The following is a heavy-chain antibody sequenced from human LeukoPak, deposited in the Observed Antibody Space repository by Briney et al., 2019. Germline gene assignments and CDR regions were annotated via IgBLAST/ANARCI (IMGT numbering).Heavy chain of an antibody. CDR1: GGSISSYY. J-gene: IGHJ3*02. D-gene: IGHD5/OR15-5a*01. CDR3: ARDLPHDAFDI. V-gene: IGHV4-59*01. CDR2: LYYSGST. Sequence: SETLSLTXTVSGGSISSYYWSWIRQPPGKGLEWIGYLYYSGSTNYNPSLKSRVTISVDTSKNQFSLKLSSVTAADTAVYYCARDLPHDAFDIWGQGTMVTVSS.